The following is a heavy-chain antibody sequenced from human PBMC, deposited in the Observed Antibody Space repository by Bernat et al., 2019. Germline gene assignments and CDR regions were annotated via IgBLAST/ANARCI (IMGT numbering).Heavy chain of an antibody. J-gene: IGHJ4*02. Sequence: EVQLMESGGGLVQPGGSLRLSCAASGFTFSTYAMTWVRQAPGKGLEWVSVISGSGGNTYYADSVKGRFTISRDNSKNTLYLQMNSLRAEDTAVYYCAKQSESYGDSRIDYWGQGTLVTVSS. CDR1: GFTFSTYA. V-gene: IGHV3-23*01. CDR3: AKQSESYGDSRIDY. CDR2: ISGSGGNT. D-gene: IGHD4-17*01.